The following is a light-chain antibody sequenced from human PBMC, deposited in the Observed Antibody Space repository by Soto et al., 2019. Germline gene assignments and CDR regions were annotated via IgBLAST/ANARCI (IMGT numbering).Light chain of an antibody. CDR1: SSDVGGYNY. Sequence: QSALTQPASVSGSPGQSITISCTGNSSDVGGYNYVSWYQQHPDKAPKLMIYEVNNRPSGVSTRFSGSKSGNTASLTISGLQAEDEADYYCTSVTSSSTYVFGTGTKLTVL. CDR3: TSVTSSSTYV. CDR2: EVN. V-gene: IGLV2-14*01. J-gene: IGLJ1*01.